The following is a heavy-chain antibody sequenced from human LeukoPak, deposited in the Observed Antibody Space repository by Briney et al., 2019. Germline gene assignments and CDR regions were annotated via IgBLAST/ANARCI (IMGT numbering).Heavy chain of an antibody. J-gene: IGHJ5*02. CDR1: GYSISSGYY. D-gene: IGHD3-22*01. CDR2: IYHSGST. V-gene: IGHV4-38-2*02. Sequence: SETLSLTCTVSGYSISSGYYWGWIRQPPGKGLEWIGSIYHSGSTYYNPSLKSRVTISVDTSKNQFSLKLSSVTAADTAVYYCARAICYYYDSSGTNWFDPWGQGTLVTVSS. CDR3: ARAICYYYDSSGTNWFDP.